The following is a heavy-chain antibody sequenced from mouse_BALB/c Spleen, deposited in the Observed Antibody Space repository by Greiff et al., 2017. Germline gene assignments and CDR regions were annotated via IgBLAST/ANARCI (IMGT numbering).Heavy chain of an antibody. CDR3: AREDGADERDY. J-gene: IGHJ2*01. V-gene: IGHV5-6-5*01. CDR1: GFTFSSYA. Sequence: DVQLVESGGGLVQPGGSLKLSCAASGFTFSSYAMSWVRQTPGKGLEWVASISSDGSTYYPDSVKGGFTISRDNARNILYLQMSSLRSEDTAMYYCAREDGADERDYWGQGTTLTVAS. CDR2: ISSDGST. D-gene: IGHD1-1*02.